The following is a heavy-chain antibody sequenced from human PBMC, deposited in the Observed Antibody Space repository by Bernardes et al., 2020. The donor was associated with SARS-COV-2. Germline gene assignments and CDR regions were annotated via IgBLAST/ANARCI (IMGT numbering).Heavy chain of an antibody. V-gene: IGHV3-30-3*01. CDR2: ISYDGSNK. J-gene: IGHJ4*02. D-gene: IGHD5-18*01. CDR1: GFTFSSYA. CDR3: ARDLVGDTAMIYY. Sequence: GGSLRLSCAASGFTFSSYAMHWVRQAPGKGLEWVAVISYDGSNKYYADSVKGRFTISRDNSKNTLYLQMNSLRAEDTAVYYCARDLVGDTAMIYYWGQGTLVTVSS.